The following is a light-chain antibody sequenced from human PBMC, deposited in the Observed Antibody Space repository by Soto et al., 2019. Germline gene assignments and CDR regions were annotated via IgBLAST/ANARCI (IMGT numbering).Light chain of an antibody. CDR3: QHYNSYPWT. CDR1: QNINNW. J-gene: IGKJ1*01. V-gene: IGKV1-5*01. CDR2: HAS. Sequence: DIQMTQSPSTLSASIGDRDTITCRASQNINNWLAWYQQKPGKAPNLLIFHASNLETGVPSRFSGSAFGTEFTLTISSLQPDDFATYYCQHYNSYPWTFGQGTKV.